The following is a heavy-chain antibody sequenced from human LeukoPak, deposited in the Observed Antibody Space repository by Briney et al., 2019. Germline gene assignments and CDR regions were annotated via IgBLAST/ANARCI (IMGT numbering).Heavy chain of an antibody. CDR1: GYSFTSYW. J-gene: IGHJ4*02. Sequence: GESLKVSCKGSGYSFTSYWIGWVCQMPGKGLEWMGIIYPGDSDTRYSPSFQGQVTISADKSISTAYLQWSSLKASDTAMYYCARTYYDFWSGYPTYYFDYWGQGTLVTVSS. CDR3: ARTYYDFWSGYPTYYFDY. CDR2: IYPGDSDT. V-gene: IGHV5-51*01. D-gene: IGHD3-3*01.